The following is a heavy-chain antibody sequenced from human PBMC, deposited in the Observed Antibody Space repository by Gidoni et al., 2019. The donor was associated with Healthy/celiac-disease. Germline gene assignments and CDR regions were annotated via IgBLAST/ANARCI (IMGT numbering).Heavy chain of an antibody. CDR1: GFTFSSYS. J-gene: IGHJ5*02. D-gene: IGHD6-13*01. CDR2: ISSSSSYI. CDR3: ARGATGYSSSWLFDP. V-gene: IGHV3-21*01. Sequence: EVQLVESGGGLVKPGGSLRLSCAASGFTFSSYSMNWVRQAPGKGLEWVSSISSSSSYIYYADSVKGRFTISRDNAKNSLYLQMNSLGAEDTAVYYCARGATGYSSSWLFDPWGQGTLVTVSS.